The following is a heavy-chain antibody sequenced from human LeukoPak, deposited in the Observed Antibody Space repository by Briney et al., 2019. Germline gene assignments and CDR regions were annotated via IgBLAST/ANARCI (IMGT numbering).Heavy chain of an antibody. CDR2: IYTSGST. J-gene: IGHJ4*02. CDR1: GGSISSYY. V-gene: IGHV4-4*07. D-gene: IGHD3-10*01. Sequence: SETLSLTCTVSGGSISSYYWSWIRQPAGKGVEWIGRIYTSGSTNYNPSLKSRVTMSVDTSKNQFSLKLSSVTAADTAVYYCARGAYYYSSGKIFDYWGQGTLVTVSS. CDR3: ARGAYYYSSGKIFDY.